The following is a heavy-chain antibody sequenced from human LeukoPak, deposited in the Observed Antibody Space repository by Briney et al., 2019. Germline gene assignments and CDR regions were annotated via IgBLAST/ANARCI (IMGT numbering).Heavy chain of an antibody. CDR1: GYTFTSYG. V-gene: IGHV1-18*01. D-gene: IGHD3-22*01. CDR3: ARGRYYYDTSSFYNY. CDR2: ISPYNDDT. J-gene: IGHJ4*02. Sequence: ASVKVSCKASGYTFTSYGISWVRQAPIQGLECMGWISPYNDDTNYAQKLQGRVTMTTDTSTSTAYMELRSLRSDDTAVYYCARGRYYYDTSSFYNYWGQGTLVTVSS.